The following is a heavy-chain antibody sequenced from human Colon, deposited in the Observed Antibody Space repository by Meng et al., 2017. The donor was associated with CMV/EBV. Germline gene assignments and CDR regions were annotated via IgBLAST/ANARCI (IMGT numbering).Heavy chain of an antibody. CDR3: ASLGYCIGSACQRHRDFDF. V-gene: IGHV3-23*01. D-gene: IGHD2-15*01. Sequence: GGSLRLSCAASGFTFSDYYMSWVRQAPGKGLEWVSSIIDNGGSRYYADSVKGRFTISRDNSKNTFYLQINSLSAEDTAVYYCASLGYCIGSACQRHRDFDFWGQGTLVPSPQ. J-gene: IGHJ4*02. CDR1: GFTFSDYY. CDR2: IIDNGGSR.